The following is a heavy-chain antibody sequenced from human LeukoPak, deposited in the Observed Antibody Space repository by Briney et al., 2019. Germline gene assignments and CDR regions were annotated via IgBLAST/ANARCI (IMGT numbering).Heavy chain of an antibody. CDR3: ARRTTYFGWRPSESPSCFDY. V-gene: IGHV4-38-2*02. D-gene: IGHD3-9*01. Sequence: SETLSLTCTVSGYSISSGYYRGWIRQPPGKGLEWIGSIYHSGSTYYNPSLKSRVTISIDTSKNQFSLTLSSVTAADTAVYYCARRTTYFGWRPSESPSCFDYWGQGTLVTVSS. CDR1: GYSISSGYY. CDR2: IYHSGST. J-gene: IGHJ4*02.